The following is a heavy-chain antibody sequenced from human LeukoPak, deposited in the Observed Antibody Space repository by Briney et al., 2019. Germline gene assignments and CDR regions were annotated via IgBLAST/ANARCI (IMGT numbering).Heavy chain of an antibody. CDR3: AKPLGSGDNHGYVDY. D-gene: IGHD5-18*01. Sequence: GGSLRLSCAPSVFTSRYYGMHWVRQAPGRGLERVAFIRDDGSNKYYADPVRGRLTTSRDNSKNTLYRQMNSLRAAEAAGYYCAKPLGSGDNHGYVDYWGQGTLVTVSS. J-gene: IGHJ4*02. CDR1: VFTSRYYG. CDR2: IRDDGSNK. V-gene: IGHV3-30*02.